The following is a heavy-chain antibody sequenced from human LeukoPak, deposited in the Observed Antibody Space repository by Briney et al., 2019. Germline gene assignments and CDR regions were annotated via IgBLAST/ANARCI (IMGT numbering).Heavy chain of an antibody. CDR1: GFTFSSYS. D-gene: IGHD3-10*01. J-gene: IGHJ6*02. CDR3: ARAVVLLWFGELPSGMDV. V-gene: IGHV3-48*04. Sequence: PGGSLRLSCAASGFTFSSYSMNWVRQAPGKGLEWVSSISSSSSTIYYADSVKGRFTISRDNAKNSLYLQMNSLRAEDTAVYYCARAVVLLWFGELPSGMDVWGQGTTVTVSS. CDR2: ISSSSSTI.